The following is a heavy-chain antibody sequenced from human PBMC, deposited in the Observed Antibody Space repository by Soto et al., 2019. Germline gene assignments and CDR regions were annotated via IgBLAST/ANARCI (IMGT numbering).Heavy chain of an antibody. CDR1: GFTFSSYW. CDR2: IKQDGSEK. Sequence: GGSLRLSCAASGFTFSSYWMSWVRQAPGKGLEWVANIKQDGSEKYYVDSVKGRFTISRDNAKNSLYLQMNSLRAEDTAVYYCAKHGYGDYVQFDYWGQGTLVTVSS. CDR3: AKHGYGDYVQFDY. D-gene: IGHD4-17*01. V-gene: IGHV3-7*03. J-gene: IGHJ4*02.